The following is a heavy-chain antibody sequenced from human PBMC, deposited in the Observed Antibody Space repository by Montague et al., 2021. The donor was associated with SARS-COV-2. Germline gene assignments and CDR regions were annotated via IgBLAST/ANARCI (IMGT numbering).Heavy chain of an antibody. CDR2: IYYTGST. CDR3: ARHPQH. V-gene: IGHV4-39*01. CDR1: GGSISNSVYC. Sequence: SETLSLTCTVSGGSISNSVYCWGWVRQPPGKGLEWIGNIYYTGSTYYNPSLKSRLTISVDTSENQFSLNLRSMTAADTAVYYCARHPQHWGQGTLVTVSS. J-gene: IGHJ1*01.